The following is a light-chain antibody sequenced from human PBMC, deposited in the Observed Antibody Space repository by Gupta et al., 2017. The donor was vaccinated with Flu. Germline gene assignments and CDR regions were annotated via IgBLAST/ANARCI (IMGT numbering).Light chain of an antibody. J-gene: IGLJ3*02. CDR2: DDV. V-gene: IGLV1-36*01. Sequence: TNHCAGSCAAMGSNNVLWYQPLPRKAHNILVYDDVRRGRGIADRLSAYNSGSPAIITISALQAEDEAGYYCTANEHRQTCVVFGGGTKPTVL. CDR1: CAAMGSNN. CDR3: TANEHRQTCVV.